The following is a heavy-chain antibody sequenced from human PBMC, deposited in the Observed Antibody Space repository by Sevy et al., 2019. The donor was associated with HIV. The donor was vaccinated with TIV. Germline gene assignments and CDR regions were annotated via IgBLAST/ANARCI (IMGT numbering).Heavy chain of an antibody. CDR2: ISFDGNKK. CDR1: GFIFSGYG. D-gene: IGHD3-9*01. J-gene: IGHJ4*01. CDR3: AIEERGFYEDKTGYYADGPSVDY. V-gene: IGHV3-30*03. Sequence: GGSLRLSCAASGFIFSGYGMHWVRQAPGRGLEWVSFISFDGNKKYYAEFVKGRFTISKDTSKNTLFLEMNSLGAEDTAVYFCAIEERGFYEDKTGYYADGPSVDYWGQGTLVTVSS.